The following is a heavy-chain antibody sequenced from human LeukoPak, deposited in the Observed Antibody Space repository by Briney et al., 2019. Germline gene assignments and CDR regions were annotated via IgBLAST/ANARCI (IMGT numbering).Heavy chain of an antibody. CDR3: ASFTPYSLVPPTSDWYFDL. D-gene: IGHD6-13*01. Sequence: ASVKVSCKASGYTFTGYYMHWVRQAPGQGLEWMGWINPNSGGTNYAQKFQGRVTMTRDTSNSTAYMELSRLRSDDTAVYYCASFTPYSLVPPTSDWYFDLWGRGTLVTVSS. J-gene: IGHJ2*01. V-gene: IGHV1-2*02. CDR1: GYTFTGYY. CDR2: INPNSGGT.